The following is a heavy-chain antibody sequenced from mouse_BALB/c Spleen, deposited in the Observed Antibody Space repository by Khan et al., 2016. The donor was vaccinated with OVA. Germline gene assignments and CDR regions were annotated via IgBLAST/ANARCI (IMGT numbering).Heavy chain of an antibody. J-gene: IGHJ2*01. V-gene: IGHV1-20*02. CDR2: INPHIGET. Sequence: VQLKQSGPELVKPGASVKISCKASGYSFTGYFMNWVMQSHGKSLEWIGRINPHIGETLYNQKFKGKATLTVDESSRTAHMELRSLASEDSAVYYCARQSGSNFDYWGQGTTLTVSS. D-gene: IGHD1-3*01. CDR3: ARQSGSNFDY. CDR1: GYSFTGYF.